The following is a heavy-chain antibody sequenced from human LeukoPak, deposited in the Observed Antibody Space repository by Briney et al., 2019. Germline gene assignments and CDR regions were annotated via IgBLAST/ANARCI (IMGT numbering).Heavy chain of an antibody. CDR2: IYHSGST. Sequence: PSGTLSLTCAVSGYSISSGYYWGWIRQPPGKGLEWIGSIYHSGSTYYNPSLKSRVTISVDTSKNQFSLKLSSVTAADTAVYYCARDIPYYYDSSGYFDYWGQGTLVTVSS. CDR3: ARDIPYYYDSSGYFDY. CDR1: GYSISSGYY. J-gene: IGHJ4*02. V-gene: IGHV4-38-2*02. D-gene: IGHD3-22*01.